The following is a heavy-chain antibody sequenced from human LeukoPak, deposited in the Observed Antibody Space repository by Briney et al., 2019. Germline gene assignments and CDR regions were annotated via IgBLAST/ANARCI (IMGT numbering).Heavy chain of an antibody. CDR1: GFSLSTSGVG. V-gene: IGHV2-5*02. J-gene: IGHJ3*02. D-gene: IGHD2-8*01. CDR3: AHSKSMLYEGAFDI. CDR2: IYWDDDK. Sequence: ESGPTLVKPTQSLTLTCTFSGFSLSTSGVGVGWIRQPPGKALKWLALIYWDDDKRYSPSLRSRLTISKDTSKNQVVLTMTNMDPVDTATYYCAHSKSMLYEGAFDIWGQGTMVTVSS.